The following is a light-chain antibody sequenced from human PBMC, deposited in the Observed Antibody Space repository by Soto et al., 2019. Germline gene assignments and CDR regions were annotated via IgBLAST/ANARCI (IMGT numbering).Light chain of an antibody. J-gene: IGKJ1*01. Sequence: EIVMTQSPATLSVSPGERATLSCRASQSVSSNLAWYQQKPGQAPRLFMYGASTRATGIAARCSGSGSGTEFTLTIDSLQSEDFAVYYCLQYNKGPWTFGQGTKVEIK. V-gene: IGKV3-15*01. CDR2: GAS. CDR1: QSVSSN. CDR3: LQYNKGPWT.